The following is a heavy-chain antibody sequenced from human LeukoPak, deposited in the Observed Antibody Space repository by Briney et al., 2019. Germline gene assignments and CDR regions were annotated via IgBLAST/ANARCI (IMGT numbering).Heavy chain of an antibody. D-gene: IGHD3-10*01. CDR1: GFTFGDYG. V-gene: IGHV3-20*04. CDR2: INWNGGST. Sequence: GGSLRLSCAASGFTFGDYGMSWVRQAPGKGLEWVSGINWNGGSTGYADSVKGRFTISRDNAKNSLYLQMNSLRAEDTAVYYCARVGSHSGSLSLIRRNYKYYYYMDVWGKGTTVTISS. CDR3: ARVGSHSGSLSLIRRNYKYYYYMDV. J-gene: IGHJ6*03.